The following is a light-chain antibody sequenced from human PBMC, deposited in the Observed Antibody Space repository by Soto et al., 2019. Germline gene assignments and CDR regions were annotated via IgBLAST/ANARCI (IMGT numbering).Light chain of an antibody. CDR1: SSNIGSYF. CDR2: RNN. Sequence: QSVLTQPPSASGTPGQRVTISCSGSSSNIGSYFVYWYQHLPGTAPKLLIFRNNQRPSGVPDRFSGSKSGTSASLAISGLRSEDEADYYSAAWDDSLTGYVFGTGTKVTVL. V-gene: IGLV1-47*01. J-gene: IGLJ1*01. CDR3: AAWDDSLTGYV.